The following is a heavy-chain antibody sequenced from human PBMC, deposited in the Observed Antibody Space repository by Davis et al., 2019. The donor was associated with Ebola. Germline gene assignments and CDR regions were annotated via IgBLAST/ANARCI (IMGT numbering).Heavy chain of an antibody. V-gene: IGHV4-34*01. D-gene: IGHD3-3*01. CDR2: INHSGST. Sequence: PGGSLRLSCDVYGGSFSGYYWTWVRQPPGKGLEWIGEINHSGSTNYNPPLKSRVIISLDTSKNQFFLNLISVTAADTAVYYCARRDFWSAYLDSWGQGTLVTVSS. J-gene: IGHJ4*02. CDR1: GGSFSGYY. CDR3: ARRDFWSAYLDS.